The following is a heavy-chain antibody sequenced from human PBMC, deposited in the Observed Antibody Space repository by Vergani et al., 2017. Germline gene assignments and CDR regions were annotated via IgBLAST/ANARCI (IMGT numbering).Heavy chain of an antibody. CDR1: GGSISSGDYY. CDR3: ARSIVSRNPPDYFDN. Sequence: QVQLQESGPGLVKPSQTLSLTCTVSGGSISSGDYYWSWIRQPPGKGLEWIGYIYYSGSTYYNPSLKTRVSMSSDTSNNQFSLMLSSVTVADTAVYYCARSIVSRNPPDYFDNWGQGTLVTVSS. CDR2: IYYSGST. D-gene: IGHD1-14*01. V-gene: IGHV4-30-4*08. J-gene: IGHJ4*02.